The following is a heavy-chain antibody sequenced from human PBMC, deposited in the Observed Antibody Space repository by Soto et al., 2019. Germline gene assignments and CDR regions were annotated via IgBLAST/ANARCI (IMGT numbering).Heavy chain of an antibody. V-gene: IGHV6-1*01. J-gene: IGHJ4*01. Sequence: SQTLSLTCAITGDSVSSNSAGWSWVRQSPSRGLEWLGRTYYRSKWYYEYAVSVRGRITINPDTSKNQYSLQLNSVTPEDTAVYFCARGEQYSGRIFDYCGQRTLLTVSS. CDR2: TYYRSKWYY. D-gene: IGHD1-26*01. CDR3: ARGEQYSGRIFDY. CDR1: GDSVSSNSAG.